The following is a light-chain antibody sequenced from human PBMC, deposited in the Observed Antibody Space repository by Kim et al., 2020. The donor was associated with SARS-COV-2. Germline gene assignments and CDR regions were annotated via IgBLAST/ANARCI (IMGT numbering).Light chain of an antibody. Sequence: SSELTQDPAVSVALGQTVRITCQGDSLRSYYASWYQQKPGQAPVLVIYGKNNRPSGIPDRFSGSSSGNTASLTITGAQEEDEADYYCNSRDSSGNHVVFG. CDR1: SLRSYY. V-gene: IGLV3-19*01. J-gene: IGLJ2*01. CDR3: NSRDSSGNHVV. CDR2: GKN.